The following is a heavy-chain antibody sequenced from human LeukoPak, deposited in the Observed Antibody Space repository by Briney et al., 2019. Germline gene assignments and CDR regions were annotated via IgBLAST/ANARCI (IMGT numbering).Heavy chain of an antibody. CDR1: GDSISTDY. J-gene: IGHJ4*02. V-gene: IGHV4-59*08. Sequence: SETLSLTCIVSGDSISTDYWSWIRQSPGKGLEWIGYINYSGNSEYNPSLKSRVTISVDRSKKQVSLKMRSVTAADTAVYYCARLDCISDTCYNYWAVGALVTVSS. CDR3: ARLDCISDTCYNY. CDR2: INYSGNS. D-gene: IGHD2-21*01.